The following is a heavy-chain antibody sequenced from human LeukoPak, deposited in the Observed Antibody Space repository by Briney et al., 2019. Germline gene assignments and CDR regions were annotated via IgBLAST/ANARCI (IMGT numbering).Heavy chain of an antibody. CDR1: GFTFSTYA. J-gene: IGHJ4*01. CDR2: ISASGGTT. Sequence: PGGSLRLSCAASGFTFSTYAMSWVRQAPGKGLEWVSGISASGGTTYYADSVKGRFTISRDNSKNTLSLQMNSLRGEDTAVYYCVKDKAPGSWHTPSDYWGRGPLVTVSS. D-gene: IGHD6-13*01. V-gene: IGHV3-23*01. CDR3: VKDKAPGSWHTPSDY.